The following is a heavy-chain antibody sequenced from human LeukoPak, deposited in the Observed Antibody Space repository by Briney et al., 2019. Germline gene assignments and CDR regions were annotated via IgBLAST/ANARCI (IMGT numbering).Heavy chain of an antibody. Sequence: GGSLRLSCAASGFTFNTYTMNWVRQAPGKGLEWVANIKVDGSEKYYVDSVKGRFTISRDNAENSLYLQMNSLRAEDTAVYCCARKTGTTGEAFDYWGQGTQVTVSS. CDR2: IKVDGSEK. V-gene: IGHV3-7*03. CDR3: ARKTGTTGEAFDY. CDR1: GFTFNTYT. D-gene: IGHD1-1*01. J-gene: IGHJ4*02.